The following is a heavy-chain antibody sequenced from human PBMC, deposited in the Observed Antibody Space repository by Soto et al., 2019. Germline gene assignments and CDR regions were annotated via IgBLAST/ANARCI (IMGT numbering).Heavy chain of an antibody. CDR2: ISGSGGST. V-gene: IGHV3-23*01. Sequence: GGSLRLSCAASGFTFSSYAMSWVRQAPGKGLEWVSAISGSGGSTYYADSVKGRFTISRDNSKNTLYLQMNSLRAEDTAVYYCAKDPYYDSSGQSYFDYWGQGTLVTVSS. CDR3: AKDPYYDSSGQSYFDY. J-gene: IGHJ4*02. CDR1: GFTFSSYA. D-gene: IGHD3-22*01.